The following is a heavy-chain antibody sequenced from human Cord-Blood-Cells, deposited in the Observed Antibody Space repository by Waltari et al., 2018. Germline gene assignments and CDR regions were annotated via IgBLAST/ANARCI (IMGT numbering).Heavy chain of an antibody. D-gene: IGHD2-15*01. J-gene: IGHJ1*01. V-gene: IGHV4-39*01. Sequence: QLQLQESGPGLVKPSETLSLTCTVSGGSISSSSYSWGWIRQPPGKGLEWIGSIYYSGSTYYNPSLKSRVTISVDTSKNQFSLKLSSVTAADTAVYYCARPGGYCSGGSCYSGYFQHWGQGTLVTVSS. CDR3: ARPGGYCSGGSCYSGYFQH. CDR1: GGSISSSSYS. CDR2: IYYSGST.